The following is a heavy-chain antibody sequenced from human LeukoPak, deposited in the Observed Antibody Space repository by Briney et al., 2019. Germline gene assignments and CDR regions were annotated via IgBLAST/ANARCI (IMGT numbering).Heavy chain of an antibody. V-gene: IGHV4-4*02. CDR1: GGSITSGNW. Sequence: SGTLSLTCAVSGGSITSGNWWTWVRQPPGKGLEWIGEVYHSGATNYNPSLKTRVTISVDKSKNEFSLALTSLNAADTAVYYCARGVPAVGAKWFDPWGQGSLVTVAA. D-gene: IGHD6-13*01. J-gene: IGHJ5*02. CDR3: ARGVPAVGAKWFDP. CDR2: VYHSGAT.